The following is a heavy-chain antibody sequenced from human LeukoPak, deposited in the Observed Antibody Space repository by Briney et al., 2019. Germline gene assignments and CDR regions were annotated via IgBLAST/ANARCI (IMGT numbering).Heavy chain of an antibody. CDR2: INPGDSDT. CDR3: ARQPGAGWFDP. CDR1: GYSYTSSW. V-gene: IGHV5-51*01. J-gene: IGHJ5*02. Sequence: GESLQISCQASGYSYTSSWIGWARQMPGKGLEWMAIINPGDSDTRYSPSFQGQVTISADKSISTVYLQWGSLKASDTAMYYCARQPGAGWFDPWGQGTLVTVSS. D-gene: IGHD3-10*01.